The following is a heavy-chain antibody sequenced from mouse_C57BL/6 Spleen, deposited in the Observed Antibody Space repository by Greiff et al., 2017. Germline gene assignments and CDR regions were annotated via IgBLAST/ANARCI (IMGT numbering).Heavy chain of an antibody. CDR3: TRDYSGYFDY. CDR2: ISSGGDYI. Sequence: EVMLVESGEGLVKPGGSLKLSCAASGFTFSSYAMSWVRQTPEKRLEWVAYISSGGDYIYYADTVKGRFTISRDNARNTLYLQMSSLKSEDTAMXYCTRDYSGYFDYWGQGTTLTVSS. J-gene: IGHJ2*01. D-gene: IGHD1-1*02. V-gene: IGHV5-9-1*02. CDR1: GFTFSSYA.